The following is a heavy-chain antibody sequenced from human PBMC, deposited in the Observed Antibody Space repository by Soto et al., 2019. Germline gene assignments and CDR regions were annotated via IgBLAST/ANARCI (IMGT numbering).Heavy chain of an antibody. CDR2: INSDGSST. CDR3: ARGDRTGAYYYYYGMDV. V-gene: IGHV3-74*01. D-gene: IGHD7-27*01. Sequence: EVQLVESGGGLVQPGGSLRLSCAASGFTFSSYWMHWVRQAPGKGLVWVSRINSDGSSTSYADSVKGRFTISRDNAKNTLYLQMNSLRAEDTAVYYCARGDRTGAYYYYYGMDVWGQGTTVTVSS. J-gene: IGHJ6*02. CDR1: GFTFSSYW.